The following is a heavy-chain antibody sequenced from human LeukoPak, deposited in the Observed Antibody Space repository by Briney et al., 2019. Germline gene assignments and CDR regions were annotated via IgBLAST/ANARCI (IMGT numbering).Heavy chain of an antibody. V-gene: IGHV4-59*08. J-gene: IGHJ4*02. D-gene: IGHD3-10*01. CDR1: GGSISSSY. CDR3: ARAMVRDYYFDY. CDR2: IYYSGTT. Sequence: RASETLSLTCTVSGGSISSSYWTWIRQPPGKGLEWIGDIYYSGTTNYNPSLKSRVTISLDTSKNQFSLRLSSVTAADTAVYYCARAMVRDYYFDYWGQGTLVTVSS.